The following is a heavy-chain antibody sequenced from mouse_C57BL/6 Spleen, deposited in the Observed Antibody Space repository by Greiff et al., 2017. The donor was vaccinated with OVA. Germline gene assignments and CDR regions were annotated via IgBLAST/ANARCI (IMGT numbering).Heavy chain of an antibody. CDR1: GYTFTDYY. CDR3: TTITTVVAPFDY. V-gene: IGHV1-26*01. J-gene: IGHJ2*01. Sequence: EVQLQQSGPELVKPGASVKISCKASGYTFTDYYMNWVKQSHGKSLEWIGDINPNNGGTSYNQKFKGKAILTADKSSSTAYMELRSLTSEDSAVYYCTTITTVVAPFDYWGQGTTLTVSS. CDR2: INPNNGGT. D-gene: IGHD1-1*01.